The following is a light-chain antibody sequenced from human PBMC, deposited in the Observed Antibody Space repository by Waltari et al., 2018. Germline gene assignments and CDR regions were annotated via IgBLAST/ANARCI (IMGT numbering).Light chain of an antibody. V-gene: IGKV3-20*01. CDR3: QQYGSSPRT. CDR1: QSVSSNY. Sequence: EIVLTQSPGTLSLSPGERATLSCRASQSVSSNYLTWYQQKPGQAPRALIYDASSRATGIPDRFRGSGSGTDFTLTISRLEPEDFAVYYCQQYGSSPRTFGQGTKLEIK. J-gene: IGKJ2*01. CDR2: DAS.